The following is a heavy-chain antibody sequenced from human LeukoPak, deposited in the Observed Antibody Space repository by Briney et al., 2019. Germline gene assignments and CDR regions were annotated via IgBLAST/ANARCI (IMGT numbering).Heavy chain of an antibody. V-gene: IGHV4-34*01. CDR1: GGSFSGYY. CDR2: INHSGST. Sequence: PSETLSLTCAVYGGSFSGYYWSWIRQPPGKGLEWIGEINHSGSTNYNPSLKSRVTISVDTSKNQFSLKLSSVTAADTAVYYCVRLSRMTTFSPTVRYYYYYMDVWGKGTTVTVSS. CDR3: VRLSRMTTFSPTVRYYYYYMDV. J-gene: IGHJ6*03. D-gene: IGHD3-16*01.